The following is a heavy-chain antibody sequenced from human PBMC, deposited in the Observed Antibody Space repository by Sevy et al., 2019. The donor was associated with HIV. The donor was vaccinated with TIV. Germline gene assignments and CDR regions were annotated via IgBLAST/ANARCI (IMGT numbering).Heavy chain of an antibody. CDR3: AGENAWGRGYS. J-gene: IGHJ4*02. D-gene: IGHD1-26*01. CDR1: GGCITSLY. Sequence: SETLSLTCTVSGGCITSLYWNWIWQPPGKGLESIANIYYNGHINYNPSLKSRVTLSLDTSKNQFSLRLSSVTAADTAMYYCAGENAWGRGYSWGQGTLVTVSS. V-gene: IGHV4-59*08. CDR2: IYYNGHI.